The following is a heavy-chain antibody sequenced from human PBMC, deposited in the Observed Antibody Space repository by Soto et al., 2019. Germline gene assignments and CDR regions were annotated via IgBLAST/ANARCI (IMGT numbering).Heavy chain of an antibody. Sequence: GGSLRLSCAASGFTFSSYSMNWVRQAPGKGLEWVSRINSDGSSTSYAESVKGRFTISRDSAKNTLYLQMNSLRAEDTAVYYCAREDRTVLRYCDSLPPVGRQPYYYYGMDVCGQGTTFTVSS. CDR1: GFTFSSYS. CDR3: AREDRTVLRYCDSLPPVGRQPYYYYGMDV. J-gene: IGHJ6*02. CDR2: INSDGSST. D-gene: IGHD3-9*01. V-gene: IGHV3-74*01.